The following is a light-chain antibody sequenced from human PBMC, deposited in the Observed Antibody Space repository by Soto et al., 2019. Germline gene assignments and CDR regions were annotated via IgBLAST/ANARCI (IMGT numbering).Light chain of an antibody. CDR3: QSYDSSLSGSEV. CDR2: GNI. Sequence: QSVLTQPPSVSGAPGQRVTISCTGSSSNIGAGYDVHWYQQLPGTAPKLLIYGNINRPSGVPDRFSGSKSGTSASLAITGLQAGDEADYYCQSYDSSLSGSEVFGTGTKVTVL. CDR1: SSNIGAGYD. V-gene: IGLV1-40*01. J-gene: IGLJ1*01.